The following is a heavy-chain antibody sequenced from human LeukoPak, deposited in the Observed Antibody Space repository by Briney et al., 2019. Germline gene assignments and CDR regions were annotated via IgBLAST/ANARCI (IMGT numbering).Heavy chain of an antibody. V-gene: IGHV3-30-3*01. CDR1: GFTFSSYW. CDR3: ARVKVVPMVRGVTERYFDY. J-gene: IGHJ4*02. D-gene: IGHD3-10*01. Sequence: PGGSLRLSCAASGFTFSSYWMSWVRQAPGKGLEWVAVISYDGSNKYYADSVKGRFTISRDNSKNTLYLQMNSLRAEDTAVYYCARVKVVPMVRGVTERYFDYWGQGTLVTVSS. CDR2: ISYDGSNK.